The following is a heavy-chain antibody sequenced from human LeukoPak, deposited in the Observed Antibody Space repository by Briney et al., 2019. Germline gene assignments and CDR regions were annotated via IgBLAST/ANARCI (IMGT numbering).Heavy chain of an antibody. D-gene: IGHD6-13*01. CDR3: AKVRDRLSSFYPAA. J-gene: IGHJ4*02. CDR1: GYTFTDYF. CDR2: INPHSGGR. V-gene: IGHV1-2*02. Sequence: ASVKVSCKASGYTFTDYFIHWVRQAPGQGLEWMGWINPHSGGRNSAQKFQGRVTMTRDTSITTAYLELSGLTSDDTAMYYCAKVRDRLSSFYPAAWGQGTLVTVSS.